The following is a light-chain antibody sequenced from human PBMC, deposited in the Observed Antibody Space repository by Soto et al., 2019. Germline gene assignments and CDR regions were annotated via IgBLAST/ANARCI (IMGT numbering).Light chain of an antibody. Sequence: EIVLTHSPATLSLSPGERATLSCRASQSVSSYLAWYQQKPGQAPRLLIYDASNRYTGIPARFSGSGSGTDFTLTISSLEPEDFAVYYCQQRSNWPRFTFGPGTKVDIK. CDR2: DAS. CDR3: QQRSNWPRFT. J-gene: IGKJ3*01. V-gene: IGKV3-11*01. CDR1: QSVSSY.